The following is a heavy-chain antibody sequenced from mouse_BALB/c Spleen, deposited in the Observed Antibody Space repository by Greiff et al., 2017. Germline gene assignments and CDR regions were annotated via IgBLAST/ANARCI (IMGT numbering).Heavy chain of an antibody. Sequence: EVKLMESGGGLVKPGGSLKLSCAASGFTFSSYAMSWVRQTPEKRLEWVASISSGGSTYYPDSVKGRFTISRDNARNILYLQMSSLRSEDTAMYYCARDRGHDYWGQGTTLTVSS. J-gene: IGHJ2*01. V-gene: IGHV5-6-5*01. CDR1: GFTFSSYA. CDR2: ISSGGST. CDR3: ARDRGHDY.